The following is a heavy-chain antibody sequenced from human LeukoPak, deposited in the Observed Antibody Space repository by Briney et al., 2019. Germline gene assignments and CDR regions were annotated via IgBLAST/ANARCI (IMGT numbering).Heavy chain of an antibody. J-gene: IGHJ4*02. CDR1: GYTFSDHH. D-gene: IGHD3-10*01. CDR3: ARDTYGSDY. Sequence: VASVKVSCKASGYTFSDHHMHWVRQAPGQGLEWMGKITPSDGSTTYAQKFQDRVTMTRDTSTSTAYMELNSLSSEDTAVYYCARDTYGSDYWGQGTLVTVSS. CDR2: ITPSDGST. V-gene: IGHV1-46*01.